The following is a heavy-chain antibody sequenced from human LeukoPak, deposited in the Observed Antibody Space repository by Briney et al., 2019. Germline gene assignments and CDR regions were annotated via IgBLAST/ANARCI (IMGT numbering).Heavy chain of an antibody. J-gene: IGHJ4*02. V-gene: IGHV3-48*03. Sequence: GGSLRLSCAASGFTFSSYEMNWVRQAPGKGLEWVSYISSSGSTIYYADSEKGRFTISRDNAKNSLYLQMNSLRAEDKAVYYCARWGSGYSFDYWGQGTLVTVSS. CDR3: ARWGSGYSFDY. CDR2: ISSSGSTI. D-gene: IGHD3-3*01. CDR1: GFTFSSYE.